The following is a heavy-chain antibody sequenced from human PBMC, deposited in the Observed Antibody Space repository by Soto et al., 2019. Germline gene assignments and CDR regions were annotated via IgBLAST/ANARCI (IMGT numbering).Heavy chain of an antibody. CDR3: AKDFYSGYKSHSVDY. CDR2: ISYDGSNK. V-gene: IGHV3-30*18. D-gene: IGHD5-12*01. Sequence: PGGSLRLSCAASGFTFSSYGMHWVRQAPGKGLEWVAVISYDGSNKYYADSVKGRFTISRDNSKNTLYLQMNSLRAEDTAVYYCAKDFYSGYKSHSVDYWGQGTLVTVSS. CDR1: GFTFSSYG. J-gene: IGHJ4*02.